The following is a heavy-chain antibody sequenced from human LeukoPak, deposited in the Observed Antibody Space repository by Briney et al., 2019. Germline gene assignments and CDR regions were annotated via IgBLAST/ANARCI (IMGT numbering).Heavy chain of an antibody. Sequence: PSETLSLTCTVSGGSISSYYWSWIRQPPGKGLEWIGYIYYSGSTNYNPSLKSRVTISVDTSKNQFPLKLSSVTAADTAVYYCARGVAMDTPFDYWGQGTLVTVSS. V-gene: IGHV4-59*01. CDR3: ARGVAMDTPFDY. D-gene: IGHD5-18*01. CDR1: GGSISSYY. CDR2: IYYSGST. J-gene: IGHJ4*02.